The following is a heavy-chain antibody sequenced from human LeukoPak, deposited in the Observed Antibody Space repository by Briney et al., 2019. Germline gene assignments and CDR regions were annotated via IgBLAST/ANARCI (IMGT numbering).Heavy chain of an antibody. CDR2: IYSGGNT. V-gene: IGHV3-53*01. CDR3: ARRPSYDHAMDV. J-gene: IGHJ6*02. Sequence: GGSLRLSCAASGFTVTSSYMTWVRQPPGKGLEWVSLIYSGGNTYYADSVRGRFTISRDNSKNTLYLQMNSLRAEDTAVYYCARRPSYDHAMDVWGQGTTVTVSS. CDR1: GFTVTSSY.